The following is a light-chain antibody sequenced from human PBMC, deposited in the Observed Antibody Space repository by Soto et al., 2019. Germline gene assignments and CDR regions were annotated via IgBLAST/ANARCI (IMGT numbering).Light chain of an antibody. CDR2: KAS. V-gene: IGKV1-5*03. J-gene: IGKJ1*01. CDR1: QSISSW. CDR3: QQYNSYWWT. Sequence: DIQMTQSPSTLSASVGDRVTITCRASQSISSWLAWYQQKPGKAPKLLIYKASSLDSGFPSRFSGSESGTEFTLTISSLQPDDFATYYCQQYNSYWWTFGQGTKVEIK.